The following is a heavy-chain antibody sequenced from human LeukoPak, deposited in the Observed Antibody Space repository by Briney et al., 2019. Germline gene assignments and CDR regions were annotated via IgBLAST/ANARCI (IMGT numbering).Heavy chain of an antibody. CDR1: GYTFTSYD. V-gene: IGHV1-8*03. Sequence: ASVKVSCKAYGYTFTSYDINWVRQATGQGLEWMGWMNPNSGNTGYAQKFQGRVTITRNTSISTAYMELSSLRSEDTAVYYCARIGLSGYLYYFDYWGQGTLVTVSS. CDR2: MNPNSGNT. D-gene: IGHD3-3*01. J-gene: IGHJ4*02. CDR3: ARIGLSGYLYYFDY.